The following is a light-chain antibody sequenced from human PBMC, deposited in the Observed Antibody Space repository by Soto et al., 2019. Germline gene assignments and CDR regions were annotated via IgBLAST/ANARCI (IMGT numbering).Light chain of an antibody. CDR3: QQYNTFWT. CDR2: DVS. V-gene: IGKV1-5*01. Sequence: HMTQSPSTLSASVGDRVTITCRASQSINRWFAWYQQKPGKAPKLVIYDVSSLESGVPSRFSGSGSGTEFSLTISSLQPDDIATYYCQQYNTFWTFXQGTKVDIK. J-gene: IGKJ1*01. CDR1: QSINRW.